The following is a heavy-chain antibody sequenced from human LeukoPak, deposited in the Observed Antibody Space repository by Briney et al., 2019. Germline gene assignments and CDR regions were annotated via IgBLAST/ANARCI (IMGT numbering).Heavy chain of an antibody. D-gene: IGHD1-26*01. CDR3: ARAWYSGTLGARFDY. J-gene: IGHJ4*02. CDR1: GGSISSYY. Sequence: SETLSLTCTVSGGSISSYYWSWIRQPPGKGLEWIGYIYYSGSTNYNPSLKSRVTISVDTSKKQFFLKVSSVTAADTAVYYCARAWYSGTLGARFDYWGQGTLVTVSS. V-gene: IGHV4-59*08. CDR2: IYYSGST.